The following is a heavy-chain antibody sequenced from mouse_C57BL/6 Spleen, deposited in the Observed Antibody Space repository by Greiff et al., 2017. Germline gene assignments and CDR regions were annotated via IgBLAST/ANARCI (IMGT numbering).Heavy chain of an antibody. V-gene: IGHV1-82*01. CDR3: AGGYYAMDD. CDR1: GYAFSSSW. Sequence: VQLQQSGPELVKPGASVKISCKASGYAFSSSWMNWVKQRPGKGLEWIGRIYPGDGDTNYNGKFKGKATLTADKSSSTAYMQLSSLTSEDSAVYFCAGGYYAMDDWGQGTSVTVSS. CDR2: IYPGDGDT. J-gene: IGHJ4*01.